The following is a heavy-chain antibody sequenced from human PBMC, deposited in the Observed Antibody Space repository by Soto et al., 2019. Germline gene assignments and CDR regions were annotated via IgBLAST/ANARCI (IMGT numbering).Heavy chain of an antibody. D-gene: IGHD3-3*01. CDR3: ARHGAIFGVANYYYYGMDV. V-gene: IGHV5-51*01. CDR2: IYPGDSDT. J-gene: IGHJ6*02. CDR1: GYSFTSYW. Sequence: GESLKISCKGSGYSFTSYWIGWVRQMPGKGLEWMGIIYPGDSDTRYSPSFQGQVTISADKSISTAYLQWSSLKASDTATYYCARHGAIFGVANYYYYGMDVWGQGTTVTVS.